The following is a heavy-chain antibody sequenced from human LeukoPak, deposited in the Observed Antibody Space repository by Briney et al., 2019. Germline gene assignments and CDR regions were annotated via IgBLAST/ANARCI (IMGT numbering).Heavy chain of an antibody. CDR3: AKDYAYYYGSGIGGFDY. V-gene: IGHV3-23*01. D-gene: IGHD3-10*01. Sequence: PGGSLRLSCAASGFTFSSYAMSWVRPAPRKGLEWVSAISGSGATTYYADSVKGRFTISRDKSNNTLYLQMNSLRAEDTAVYYCAKDYAYYYGSGIGGFDYWGQGTLVTVSS. CDR1: GFTFSSYA. CDR2: ISGSGATT. J-gene: IGHJ4*02.